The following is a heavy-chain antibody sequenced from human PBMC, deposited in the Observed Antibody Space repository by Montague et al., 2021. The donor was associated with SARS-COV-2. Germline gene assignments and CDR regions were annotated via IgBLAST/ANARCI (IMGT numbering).Heavy chain of an antibody. V-gene: IGHV4-59*13. J-gene: IGHJ4*02. CDR1: GGSISSYF. CDR2: FYHSGGT. D-gene: IGHD3-10*01. CDR3: ARSGAVPMD. Sequence: SETLSLTCTVSGGSISSYFRSWIRQSPGKGLEWIGYFYHSGGTKYNPSLKSRVTISGDTSKNQFSLKLSSVTTADTAVYYCARSGAVPMDWGQGTLVTVSS.